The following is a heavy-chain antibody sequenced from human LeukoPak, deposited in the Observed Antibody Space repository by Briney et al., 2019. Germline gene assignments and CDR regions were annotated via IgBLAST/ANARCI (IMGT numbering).Heavy chain of an antibody. D-gene: IGHD6-19*01. Sequence: PGGSLRLSCAASGFTFSSYSMNWVRQAPGKGLEWVSSISSSSSYIYYADSVKGRFTISRDNAKNSLYLQMNSLRAEDTAVYYCARDPPTPSIAVAANAFDIWGQGTMVTVSS. CDR2: ISSSSSYI. J-gene: IGHJ3*02. CDR1: GFTFSSYS. CDR3: ARDPPTPSIAVAANAFDI. V-gene: IGHV3-21*01.